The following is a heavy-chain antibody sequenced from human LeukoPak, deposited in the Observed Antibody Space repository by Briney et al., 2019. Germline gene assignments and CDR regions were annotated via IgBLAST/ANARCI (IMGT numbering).Heavy chain of an antibody. CDR1: GYSISSGYY. Sequence: PSETLSLTCAVSGYSISSGYYWGWIRQPPGKGLEWIGSIYHSGSTYYNPSLKSRVTISVDTSKNQFSLKLSSVTAADTAVYYCARFAIVVVPADRSYYMDVWGEGATVTVSS. V-gene: IGHV4-38-2*01. CDR3: ARFAIVVVPADRSYYMDV. D-gene: IGHD2-2*01. J-gene: IGHJ6*03. CDR2: IYHSGST.